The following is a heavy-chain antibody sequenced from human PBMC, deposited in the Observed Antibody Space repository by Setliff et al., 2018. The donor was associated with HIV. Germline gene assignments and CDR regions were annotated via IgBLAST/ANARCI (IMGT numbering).Heavy chain of an antibody. D-gene: IGHD3-9*01. CDR2: IGGDNANI. CDR3: ARYAASGTGYYDGGHFDY. CDR1: GGTFGRFG. J-gene: IGHJ4*02. Sequence: GASVKVSCKASGGTFGRFGISWVRQAPGQGLEWMGRIGGDNANIKFAQSFQGRVTMTTDTSTNTAYLELTSLRSDDTAVYYCARYAASGTGYYDGGHFDYWGQGTLVTVS. V-gene: IGHV1-18*01.